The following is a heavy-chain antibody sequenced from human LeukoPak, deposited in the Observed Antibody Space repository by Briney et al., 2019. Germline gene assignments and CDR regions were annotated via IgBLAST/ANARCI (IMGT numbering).Heavy chain of an antibody. J-gene: IGHJ4*02. CDR2: IYYSGST. CDR3: ARSPSTWGGAFDI. Sequence: SETLSLTCTVSGGSISSGGYYWSWIRQHPGKGLEWIGYIYYSGSTYYNPSLKSRVTISVDTSKNQFSLKLSSVTAADTAVYYCARSPSTWGGAFDIWGQGSLVTVSS. CDR1: GGSISSGGYY. D-gene: IGHD7-27*01. V-gene: IGHV4-31*03.